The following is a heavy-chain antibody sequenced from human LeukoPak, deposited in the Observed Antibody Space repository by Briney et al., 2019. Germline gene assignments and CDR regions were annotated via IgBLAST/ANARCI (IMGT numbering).Heavy chain of an antibody. D-gene: IGHD7-27*01. CDR1: GGSFSGYY. Sequence: SETLSLTCAVYGGSFSGYYWSWIRQPPGKGLEWIGEINHSGSTNYNPSLKSRVTISVDTSKNQFSLKLSSVTAADTAVYYCARTSWGIDYWGQGTLATVSS. CDR2: INHSGST. V-gene: IGHV4-34*01. J-gene: IGHJ4*02. CDR3: ARTSWGIDY.